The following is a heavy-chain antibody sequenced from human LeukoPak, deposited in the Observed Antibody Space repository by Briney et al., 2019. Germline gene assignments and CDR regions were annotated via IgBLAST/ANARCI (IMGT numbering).Heavy chain of an antibody. Sequence: ASVKVSCKASGYTFTCYYMHWVGQAPGQGLEWMGRINPNSGGTNYAQKFQGRVTITRDTSISTAYMELSRLTSDDTAVYYCARGAISGYYLWFDYWGQGTLVTVSS. CDR2: INPNSGGT. D-gene: IGHD3-22*01. CDR3: ARGAISGYYLWFDY. CDR1: GYTFTCYY. V-gene: IGHV1-2*06. J-gene: IGHJ5*01.